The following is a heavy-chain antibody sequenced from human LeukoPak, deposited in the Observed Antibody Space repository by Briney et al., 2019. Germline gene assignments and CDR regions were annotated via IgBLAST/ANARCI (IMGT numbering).Heavy chain of an antibody. CDR1: GFTFSSYG. D-gene: IGHD5-18*01. V-gene: IGHV3-33*01. J-gene: IGHJ6*02. CDR3: ARDGYSYGYYYYGMDV. CDR2: IWYDGSNK. Sequence: GGSLRLSCAASGFTFSSYGMHGVRQAPGKGLEGVAVIWYDGSNKYYADSVKGRFTISRANSKNTLYLQMHSLRAEDTAVYYCARDGYSYGYYYYGMDVWGQGTTVTVSS.